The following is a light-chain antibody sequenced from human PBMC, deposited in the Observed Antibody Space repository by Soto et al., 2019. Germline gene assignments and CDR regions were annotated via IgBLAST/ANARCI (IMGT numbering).Light chain of an antibody. CDR2: GAS. CDR3: QQCGSSPYT. CDR1: QSINTY. J-gene: IGKJ2*01. V-gene: IGKV1-39*01. Sequence: IQMTQSPSSLSTSVGDSVTVTCRASQSINTYLNWYQQKPGKAPTLLIYGASSMQSGVPSRFTGGGSRTDFTLTISSLEPEDFATYYCQQCGSSPYTFGQGTKLEIK.